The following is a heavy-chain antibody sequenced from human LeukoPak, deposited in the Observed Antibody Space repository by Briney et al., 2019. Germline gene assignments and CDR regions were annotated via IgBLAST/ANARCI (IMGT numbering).Heavy chain of an antibody. J-gene: IGHJ4*02. D-gene: IGHD3-16*01. CDR3: AKTAGSAYYDDSASSGTGTFDF. Sequence: SETLSLTGTVSGDSISRSYWNWIRQPPGKGLEWIGYFLYGGSTNYHPALKSRVSISVDTSKHQFSLTSNSVPAADTAVYYCAKTAGSAYYDDSASSGTGTFDFWAQGARVTVSS. CDR2: FLYGGST. CDR1: GDSISRSY. V-gene: IGHV4-59*01.